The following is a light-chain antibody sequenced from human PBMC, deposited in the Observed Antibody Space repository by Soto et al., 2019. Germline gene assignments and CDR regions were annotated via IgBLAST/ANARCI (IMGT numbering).Light chain of an antibody. CDR3: GTWDTILTIGL. CDR1: SSNIGNNY. J-gene: IGLJ2*01. CDR2: DND. Sequence: QSVLTQPPSVSAAPGQKVTISCSGSSSNIGNNYVSWYQQLPGTAPKLLIYDNDKRPSGIPDRFSGSKSGTSATLGITGLQAGDEADYYCGTWDTILTIGLFGGRTKLTVL. V-gene: IGLV1-51*01.